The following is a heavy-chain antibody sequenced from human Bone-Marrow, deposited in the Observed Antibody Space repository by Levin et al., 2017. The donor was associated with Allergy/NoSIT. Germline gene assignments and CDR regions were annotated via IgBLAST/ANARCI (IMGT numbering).Heavy chain of an antibody. Sequence: GGSLRLSCSASEFTFRHAWMTWVRQAPGKGLEWVGRIKSDADGGATDYAAPVRGRFTISRDDSKDTLYLQMNSLKNEDTAIYFCTTGISVADSYYYYFMDVWGKGTTVTVSS. V-gene: IGHV3-15*01. D-gene: IGHD6-19*01. CDR1: EFTFRHAW. J-gene: IGHJ6*03. CDR2: IKSDADGGAT. CDR3: TTGISVADSYYYYFMDV.